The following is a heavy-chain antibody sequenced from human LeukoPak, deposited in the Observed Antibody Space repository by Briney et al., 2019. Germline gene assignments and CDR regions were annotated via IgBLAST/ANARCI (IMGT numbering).Heavy chain of an antibody. D-gene: IGHD5-24*01. CDR3: ARADWRWLQLLDY. J-gene: IGHJ4*02. Sequence: SVKVSCKASGGAFSSYAISWVRQAPGQGLEWMGRIIPILGIANYAQKFQGRVTITADKSTSTAYMELSSLRSEDTAVYYCARADWRWLQLLDYWGQGTLVTVSS. V-gene: IGHV1-69*04. CDR2: IIPILGIA. CDR1: GGAFSSYA.